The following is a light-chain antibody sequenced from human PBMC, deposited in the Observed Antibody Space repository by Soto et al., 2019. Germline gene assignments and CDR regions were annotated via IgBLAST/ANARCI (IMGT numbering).Light chain of an antibody. V-gene: IGKV2-28*01. Sequence: DIVMTQSPLSLPVNPGESASISCRSSQSLLHSDGYDYLDWFVQKPGQPPQPLMYMGSNRVAGVPDRFRGSGSGTNFTLKINKVEAGDVGLYYCMQGLETPFTFGGGTKVEIK. CDR2: MGS. CDR1: QSLLHSDGYDY. J-gene: IGKJ4*01. CDR3: MQGLETPFT.